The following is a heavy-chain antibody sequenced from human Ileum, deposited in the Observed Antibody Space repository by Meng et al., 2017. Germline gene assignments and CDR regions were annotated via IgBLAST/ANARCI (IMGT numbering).Heavy chain of an antibody. CDR1: GGSVSTSDYQ. V-gene: IGHV4-61*08. Sequence: QGPLQEWGPGLVRPSATLSLITSVCGGSVSTSDYQWGWIRQPPGKGLEWIGYAGTNYNPSLKSRVTISVDTSKRQFSLKLTSVTAADTAVYYCARDHWGSLDYWGQGILVTVSS. CDR2: AGT. D-gene: IGHD7-27*01. CDR3: ARDHWGSLDY. J-gene: IGHJ4*02.